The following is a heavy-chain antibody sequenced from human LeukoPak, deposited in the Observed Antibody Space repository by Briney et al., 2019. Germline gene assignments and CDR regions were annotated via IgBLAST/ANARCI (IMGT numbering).Heavy chain of an antibody. CDR3: ASSSGWGGDAFDI. D-gene: IGHD6-19*01. Sequence: SSVKVSCKASGGTFSSYAINWVRQAPGQGLEWMGGNIPIFGTANYAQKFQGRVRITADESTSTAYMELSSLRSEDTAVYYCASSSGWGGDAFDIWGQGTMVTVSS. CDR2: NIPIFGTA. CDR1: GGTFSSYA. J-gene: IGHJ3*02. V-gene: IGHV1-69*01.